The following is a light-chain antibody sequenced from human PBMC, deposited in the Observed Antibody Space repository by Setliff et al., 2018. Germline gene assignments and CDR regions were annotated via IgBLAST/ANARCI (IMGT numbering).Light chain of an antibody. CDR2: EVT. V-gene: IGLV2-8*01. Sequence: QSALTQPPSASGSPGQSLTISCTGTSNDIGAYKFVSWYQQHPGKPPKLIIYEVTKRPSGVPDRFSGSKSGNTASLTVSGLQAEDEADYYCSSYAASYNPYVFGTGTKVTAL. J-gene: IGLJ1*01. CDR1: SNDIGAYKF. CDR3: SSYAASYNPYV.